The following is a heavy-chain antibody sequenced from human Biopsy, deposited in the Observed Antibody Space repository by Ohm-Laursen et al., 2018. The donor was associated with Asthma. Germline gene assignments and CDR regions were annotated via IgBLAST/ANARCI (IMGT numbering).Heavy chain of an antibody. CDR3: ARPSPNRDILYYYYHMDV. J-gene: IGHJ6*02. Sequence: GASVKVSCKAPGGTFSNFAISWVRQAPGQGLEWLGGIMTVFGTTNYAQKFQGRVTITADIFTRTVYMELSGLRFDDTAICYCARPSPNRDILYYYYHMDVWGQGTLVTVSS. V-gene: IGHV1-69*06. CDR2: IMTVFGTT. CDR1: GGTFSNFA. D-gene: IGHD3-3*02.